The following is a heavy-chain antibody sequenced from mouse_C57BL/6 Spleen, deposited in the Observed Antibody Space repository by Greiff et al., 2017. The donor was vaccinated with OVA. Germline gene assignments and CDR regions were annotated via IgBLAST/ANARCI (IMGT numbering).Heavy chain of an antibody. D-gene: IGHD1-1*01. CDR3: ARSRSSGVDY. J-gene: IGHJ2*01. Sequence: QVQLQQSGPELVKPGASVKISCKASGYAFSSSWMNWVKQRPGKGLEWIGRIYPGDGDTNYNGKFKGKATLTADKSSSTAYMQLSSLTSEDSAVYFCARSRSSGVDYWGQGTTLTVSS. CDR2: IYPGDGDT. CDR1: GYAFSSSW. V-gene: IGHV1-82*01.